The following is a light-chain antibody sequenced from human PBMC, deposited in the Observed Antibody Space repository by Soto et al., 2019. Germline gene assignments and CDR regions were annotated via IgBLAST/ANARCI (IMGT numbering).Light chain of an antibody. CDR1: SSNIGAGHD. CDR2: GNS. J-gene: IGLJ1*01. Sequence: QFVLTQPPSVSGAPGQRVTISCTGSSSNIGAGHDVHWYQQLPGTAPKLLIYGNSNRPSGVPDRFSGSKSGTSASLAITGLQAEDEADYYCQSFDSSLSGYVFGTGTKLTVL. V-gene: IGLV1-40*01. CDR3: QSFDSSLSGYV.